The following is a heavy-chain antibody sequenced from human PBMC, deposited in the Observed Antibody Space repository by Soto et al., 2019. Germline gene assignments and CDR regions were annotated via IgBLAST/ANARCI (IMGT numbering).Heavy chain of an antibody. V-gene: IGHV4-4*02. D-gene: IGHD1-20*01. J-gene: IGHJ6*02. CDR3: ARDNWNRDYYYYGMDV. Sequence: SETLSLTCAVSGDSISSDKWWSWVRQPPGKGLEWIGEIHHSGRTNYNPSLKSRVTILVEKSKNQVSLELSSMTAADTAVYYCARDNWNRDYYYYGMDVWGQGTTVT. CDR2: IHHSGRT. CDR1: GDSISSDKW.